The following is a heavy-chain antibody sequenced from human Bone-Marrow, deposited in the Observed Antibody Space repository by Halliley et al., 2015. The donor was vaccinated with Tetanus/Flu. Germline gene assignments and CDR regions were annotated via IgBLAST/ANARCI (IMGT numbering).Heavy chain of an antibody. V-gene: IGHV5-51*01. D-gene: IGHD2-8*01. Sequence: QLVQSGPEVKKPGESLKISCQASGFSFTDYWIGWVRQKPGKGLEWMGIIKSDGSDIRYSPPFQGQVSISADKSVSTAYLQWTSVQASDSALYFCARQIDLMADFWGQGTLVTVAS. J-gene: IGHJ4*02. CDR3: ARQIDLMADF. CDR1: GFSFTDYW. CDR2: IKSDGSDI.